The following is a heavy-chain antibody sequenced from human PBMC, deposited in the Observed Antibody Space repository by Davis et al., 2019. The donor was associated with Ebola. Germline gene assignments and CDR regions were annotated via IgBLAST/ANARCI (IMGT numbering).Heavy chain of an antibody. CDR2: TYYTSKWNN. CDR3: TRGWLRGGMDV. J-gene: IGHJ6*02. D-gene: IGHD5-18*01. CDR1: GDSVSSAG. V-gene: IGHV6-1*01. Sequence: HSQTLSLTCAISGDSVSSAGWNWIRQSPSRGLEWLGRTYYTSKWNNDYAVSVKSRIHINVDTSKNQFSLQLNSVTPEDTALYYCTRGWLRGGMDVWGEGTTVTV.